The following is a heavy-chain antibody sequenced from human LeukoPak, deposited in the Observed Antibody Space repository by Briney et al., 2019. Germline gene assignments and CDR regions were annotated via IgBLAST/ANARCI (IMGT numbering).Heavy chain of an antibody. CDR2: INPNSGGT. D-gene: IGHD3-3*01. V-gene: IGHV1-2*02. J-gene: IGHJ4*02. CDR3: ARDYEKRFDY. CDR1: GYTFTGYY. Sequence: ASVKVSCKASGYTFTGYYMHWVRQAPGQGLEWMGWINPNSGGTNYAQKFRGRVTMTRDTSISTAYMGLSRLRSDDTAVYYCARDYEKRFDYWGQGTLVTVSS.